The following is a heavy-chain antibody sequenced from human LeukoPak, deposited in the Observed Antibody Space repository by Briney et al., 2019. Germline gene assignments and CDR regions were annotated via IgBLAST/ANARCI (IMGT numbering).Heavy chain of an antibody. V-gene: IGHV3-7*01. J-gene: IGHJ4*02. D-gene: IGHD2-2*01. CDR1: GFTFSRAW. Sequence: PGGSLRLSCAASGFTFSRAWMSWVRQAPGKGLEWVANIKEDGSEDYYADSVKGRFAISKDNAKNSLYLQMNSLRAEDTAMYYCARGLRFSTSPGGWGQGTLVTVSS. CDR3: ARGLRFSTSPGG. CDR2: IKEDGSED.